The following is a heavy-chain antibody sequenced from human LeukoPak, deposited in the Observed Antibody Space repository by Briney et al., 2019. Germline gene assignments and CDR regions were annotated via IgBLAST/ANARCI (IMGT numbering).Heavy chain of an antibody. D-gene: IGHD3-3*01. Sequence: ASVKVSCKASGGTFSSYAISWVRQAPGQGLEWMGGIIPIFGTANYAQKFQGRVTITADESTSTAYMELSSLRSEDTAVYYCARPRITIFGVVNRDAFDIWGQGTMVTVSS. CDR2: IIPIFGTA. V-gene: IGHV1-69*13. CDR1: GGTFSSYA. CDR3: ARPRITIFGVVNRDAFDI. J-gene: IGHJ3*02.